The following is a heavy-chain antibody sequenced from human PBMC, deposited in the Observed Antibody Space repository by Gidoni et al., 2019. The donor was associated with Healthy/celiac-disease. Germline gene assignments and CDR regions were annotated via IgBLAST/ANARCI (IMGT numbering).Heavy chain of an antibody. CDR1: GGTFSSYT. CDR2: IIPILGIA. V-gene: IGHV1-69*02. CDR3: ARSEGTYYYDSSGYSLDY. Sequence: QVQLVQSGAEVKKPGSSVKVSCKASGGTFSSYTISWVRQAPGQGLEWMGRIIPILGIANYAQKFQGRVTITADNSTSTAYMELSSLRSEDTAVYYCARSEGTYYYDSSGYSLDYWGQGTLVTVSS. J-gene: IGHJ4*02. D-gene: IGHD3-22*01.